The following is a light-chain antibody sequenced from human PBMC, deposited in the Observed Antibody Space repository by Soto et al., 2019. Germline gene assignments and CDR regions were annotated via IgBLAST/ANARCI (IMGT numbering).Light chain of an antibody. V-gene: IGKV1-5*03. J-gene: IGKJ1*01. CDR1: QSISSW. CDR3: QQYNSYWT. CDR2: KAS. Sequence: DIQMTQSPSTLSASVGDRVTITCRASQSISSWLAWYQQKPGQAPKLLIYKASSLESGVPSRCSGSGSGTEFSLTISSLPPDDLATYYFQQYNSYWTFGHGTKVEIK.